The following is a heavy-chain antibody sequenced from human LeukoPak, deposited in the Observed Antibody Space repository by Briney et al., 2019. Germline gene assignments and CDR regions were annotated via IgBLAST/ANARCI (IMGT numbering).Heavy chain of an antibody. Sequence: PSETLSLTCTVSGYSISSGYYWGWIRQPPGKGLEWIGSIYHSGSTYYNPSLKSRVTISVDTSKNQFSLKLGSVTAADTAVYYCARDLLITMVRGGDNWFDPWGQGTLVTVSS. J-gene: IGHJ5*02. V-gene: IGHV4-38-2*02. CDR2: IYHSGST. D-gene: IGHD3-10*01. CDR3: ARDLLITMVRGGDNWFDP. CDR1: GYSISSGYY.